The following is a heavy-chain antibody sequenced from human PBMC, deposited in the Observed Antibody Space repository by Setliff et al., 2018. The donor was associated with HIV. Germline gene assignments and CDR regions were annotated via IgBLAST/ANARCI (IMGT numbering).Heavy chain of an antibody. Sequence: SVKVSCKTSGGTFSSYVINWVRQAPSQGLEWMGRIIPVLGITNYAQEFQDRVTLTADRSTTTAYMQLSSLRSEDTAMYYCARCYYDSSGPTDAFDIWGQGTVVTVSS. CDR2: IIPVLGIT. J-gene: IGHJ3*02. D-gene: IGHD3-22*01. CDR1: GGTFSSYV. CDR3: ARCYYDSSGPTDAFDI. V-gene: IGHV1-69*04.